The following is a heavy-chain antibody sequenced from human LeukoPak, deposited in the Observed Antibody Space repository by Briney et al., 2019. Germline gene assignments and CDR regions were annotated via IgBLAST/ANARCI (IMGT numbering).Heavy chain of an antibody. V-gene: IGHV3-9*01. D-gene: IGHD6-13*01. CDR1: GFTFDDYG. J-gene: IGHJ4*02. Sequence: GGSLRFSYEASGFTFDDYGMQWVRQAPGGCLGWVSTISWNSASVGYVDSVKGRFTISRDNAKKTLYLQMNSLRPEDTALYYCAKDYGYSSSWYDYWGQGTLVTVSS. CDR3: AKDYGYSSSWYDY. CDR2: ISWNSASV.